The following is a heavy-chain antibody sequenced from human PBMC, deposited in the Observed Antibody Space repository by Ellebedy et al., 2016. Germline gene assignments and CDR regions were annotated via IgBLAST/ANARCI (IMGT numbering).Heavy chain of an antibody. V-gene: IGHV1-46*01. Sequence: ASVKVSXXASGYTFTSYYMHWVRQAPGQGLEWMGIINPSGGSTSYAQKFQGRVTMTRDTSTSTVYMELSSLRSEDTAVYYCARDHWRPNTGYSSGWPDPYSYYYYYMDVWGKGTTVTVSS. CDR2: INPSGGST. J-gene: IGHJ6*03. CDR3: ARDHWRPNTGYSSGWPDPYSYYYYYMDV. D-gene: IGHD6-19*01. CDR1: GYTFTSYY.